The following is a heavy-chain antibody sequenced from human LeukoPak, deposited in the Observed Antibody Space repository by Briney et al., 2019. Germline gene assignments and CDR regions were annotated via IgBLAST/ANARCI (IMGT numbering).Heavy chain of an antibody. D-gene: IGHD3-10*01. CDR2: IYHSGST. CDR1: GFSISNGYY. J-gene: IGHJ4*02. CDR3: ARVYYYGSGSSDY. V-gene: IGHV4-38-2*02. Sequence: SETLSLTCTVSGFSISNGYYWGWIRQPPGKGLEWIASIYHSGSTYYNPSLKSRVTISVDTSKNQFSLKLSSVTAADTAVYYCARVYYYGSGSSDYWGQGTLVTVSS.